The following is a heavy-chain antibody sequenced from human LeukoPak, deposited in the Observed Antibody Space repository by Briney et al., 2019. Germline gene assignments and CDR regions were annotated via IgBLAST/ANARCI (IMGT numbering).Heavy chain of an antibody. CDR2: ISYDGSNK. CDR1: GFTFSSYG. J-gene: IGHJ4*02. Sequence: PGGSLRLSCAASGFTFSSYGMHWVRQAPGKGLEWVAVISYDGSNKYYADSVKGRFTISRDNSKNTLYLQMNSLRAEDTAVYYCARGQLATDYWGQGTLVTVSS. D-gene: IGHD6-13*01. V-gene: IGHV3-30*03. CDR3: ARGQLATDY.